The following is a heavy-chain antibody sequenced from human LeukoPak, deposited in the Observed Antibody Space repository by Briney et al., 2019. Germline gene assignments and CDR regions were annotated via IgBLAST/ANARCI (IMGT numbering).Heavy chain of an antibody. CDR2: LYSGGGT. V-gene: IGHV4-61*02. CDR3: AREWGSVDY. Sequence: SETLCLTCTDSGDSISNGGYYWTWIRQSAGKGLEWIGRLYSGGGTNYNPSLKSRVAMSVDASKNQFSLKLSSVTAADTAVYYCAREWGSVDYWGPGTLVTVSS. D-gene: IGHD7-27*01. J-gene: IGHJ4*02. CDR1: GDSISNGGYY.